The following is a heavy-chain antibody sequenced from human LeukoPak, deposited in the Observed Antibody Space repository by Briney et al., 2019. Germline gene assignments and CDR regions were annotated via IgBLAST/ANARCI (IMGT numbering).Heavy chain of an antibody. D-gene: IGHD3-9*01. V-gene: IGHV3-23*01. CDR2: ISGSSGST. CDR3: ARMYYDILTGYRDAFDI. CDR1: GFTFSSCA. J-gene: IGHJ3*02. Sequence: GGSLRLSCAASGFTFSSCAMGWVRQAPGKGLEWVSGISGSSGSTYYADSVKGRFTISRDNAKNSLYLQMNSLRAEGTAVYYCARMYYDILTGYRDAFDIWGQGTMVTVSS.